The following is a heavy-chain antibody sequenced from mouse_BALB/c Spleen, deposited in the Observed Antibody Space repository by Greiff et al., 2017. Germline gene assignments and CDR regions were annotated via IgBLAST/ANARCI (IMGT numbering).Heavy chain of an antibody. D-gene: IGHD4-1*01. CDR1: GYSITSDYA. Sequence: EVKLMESGPGLVKPSQSLSLTCTVTGYSITSDYAWNWIRQFPGNKLEWMGYISYSGSTSYNPSLKSRISITRDTSKNQFFLQLNSVTTEDTATYYCARWDWFAYWGQGTLVTVSA. CDR2: ISYSGST. V-gene: IGHV3-2*02. CDR3: ARWDWFAY. J-gene: IGHJ3*01.